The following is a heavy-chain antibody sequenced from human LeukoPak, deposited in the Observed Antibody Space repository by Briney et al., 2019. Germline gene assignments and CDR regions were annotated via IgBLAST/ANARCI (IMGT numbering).Heavy chain of an antibody. CDR1: GFTFSSYG. CDR3: ARGNQLRRDYYYYGMDV. V-gene: IGHV3-33*01. D-gene: IGHD2-2*01. Sequence: GRSLRLSCAASGFTFSSYGMHWVRQAPGKGLEWVAVIWYDGSNKYYADSVEGRFTISRDNSKNTLYLQMNSLRAEDTAVYYCARGNQLRRDYYYYGMDVWGKGTTVTVSS. CDR2: IWYDGSNK. J-gene: IGHJ6*04.